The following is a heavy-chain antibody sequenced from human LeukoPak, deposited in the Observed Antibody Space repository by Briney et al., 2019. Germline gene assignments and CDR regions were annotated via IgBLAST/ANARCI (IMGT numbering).Heavy chain of an antibody. CDR2: IHYSGRT. CDR1: GTSISSYY. D-gene: IGHD4-17*01. J-gene: IGHJ4*02. CDR3: ANRTPNRGDYIPYFDY. Sequence: SETLSLTCSVSGTSISSYYWTWIRQPPGKGLEWIGYIHYSGRTKYNPSLKSRVTISADTSKNQFSLKLSSVTAADTAVYYCANRTPNRGDYIPYFDYWGQGTLVTVSS. V-gene: IGHV4-59*01.